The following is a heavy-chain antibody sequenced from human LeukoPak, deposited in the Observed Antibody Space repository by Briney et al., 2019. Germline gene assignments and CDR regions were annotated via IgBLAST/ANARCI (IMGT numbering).Heavy chain of an antibody. CDR2: IRYDGSNK. D-gene: IGHD3-10*01. V-gene: IGHV3-30*02. CDR1: GMTFSHRW. CDR3: AAMVRGVIRNWFDP. Sequence: GGSLRLSCAASGMTFSHRWMHWVRQAPGKGLEWVAFIRYDGSNKYYADSVKGRFTISRDNSKNTLYLQMNSLRAEDTAVYYCAAMVRGVIRNWFDPWGQGTLVTVSS. J-gene: IGHJ5*02.